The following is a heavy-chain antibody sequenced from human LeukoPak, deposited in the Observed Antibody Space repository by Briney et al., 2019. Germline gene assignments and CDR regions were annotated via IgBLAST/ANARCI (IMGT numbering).Heavy chain of an antibody. V-gene: IGHV3-23*01. CDR2: ISGSGGST. CDR1: GFTFSGYA. CDR3: AKDRRALYSIAAAGTFDS. J-gene: IGHJ4*02. Sequence: PGGSLRLSCAASGFTFSGYAMSWVRQAPGKGLEWVSAISGSGGSTYYADSVKGRFTISRDNSKNTLYLQMNSLRAEDTAVYYCAKDRRALYSIAAAGTFDSWGQGTLVTVSS. D-gene: IGHD6-13*01.